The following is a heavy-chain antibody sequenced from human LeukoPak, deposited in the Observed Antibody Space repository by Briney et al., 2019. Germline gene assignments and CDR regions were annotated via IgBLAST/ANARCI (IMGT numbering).Heavy chain of an antibody. CDR3: ARHDYGGNSGDY. Sequence: PGGSLRLSCAASGFTFSSYGMNWVRQAPGKGLEWVSYIGTSSSTIYYADSVKGRFTISRDNAKNSPYLQMNSLRDEDTAVYYCARHDYGGNSGDYWGQGTLVTVSS. J-gene: IGHJ4*02. D-gene: IGHD4-23*01. CDR2: IGTSSSTI. CDR1: GFTFSSYG. V-gene: IGHV3-48*02.